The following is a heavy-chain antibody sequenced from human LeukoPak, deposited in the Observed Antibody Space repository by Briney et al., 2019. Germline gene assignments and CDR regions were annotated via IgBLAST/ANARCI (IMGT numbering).Heavy chain of an antibody. CDR3: ARDPKNGYSYGFDY. J-gene: IGHJ4*02. V-gene: IGHV6-1*01. CDR2: TYYRSKWYN. D-gene: IGHD5-18*01. CDR1: GDSVSINSAG. Sequence: SPTLSLTFAISGDSVSINSAGWDWVRQSPTRGLEWLGRTYYRSKWYNDYAVSVKSRITINPDTSTHQFSLQLNSVTPEDTAVYYCARDPKNGYSYGFDYWGQGILVTVSS.